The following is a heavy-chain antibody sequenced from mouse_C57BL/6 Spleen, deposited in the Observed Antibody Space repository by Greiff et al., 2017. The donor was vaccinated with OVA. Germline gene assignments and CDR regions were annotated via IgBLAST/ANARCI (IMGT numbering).Heavy chain of an antibody. CDR2: INSDGGSP. CDR1: EYEFPSHD. V-gene: IGHV5-2*01. D-gene: IGHD2-2*01. CDR3: ARPHYGYDDYAMDY. Sequence: EVKLMASGGGLVQPGESLKLSCESNEYEFPSHDMSWVRKTPEKRLELVAAINSDGGSPYYPDTMERRFIISRDNTKKTLYLQMSSLRSEDTALYYCARPHYGYDDYAMDYWGQGTSVTVSS. J-gene: IGHJ4*01.